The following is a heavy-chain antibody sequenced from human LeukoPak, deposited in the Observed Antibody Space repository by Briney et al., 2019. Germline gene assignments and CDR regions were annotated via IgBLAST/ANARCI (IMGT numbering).Heavy chain of an antibody. CDR2: ISYDGSNK. V-gene: IGHV3-30-3*01. D-gene: IGHD4-17*01. CDR1: GFTFSSYA. Sequence: PGGSLRLSCAASGFTFSSYAMHWVRQAPGKGLEWVAVISYDGSNKYYADSVKGRFTISRDNSKNTLYLQMNSLRAEDTAVCYCARDLRVTTSPSVFAWGQGTLVTVSS. CDR3: ARDLRVTTSPSVFA. J-gene: IGHJ5*02.